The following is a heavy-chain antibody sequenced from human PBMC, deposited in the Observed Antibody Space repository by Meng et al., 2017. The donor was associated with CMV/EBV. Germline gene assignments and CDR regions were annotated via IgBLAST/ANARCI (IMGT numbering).Heavy chain of an antibody. CDR1: GYTFTGYY. Sequence: QGQLVQSWAEVKKPGASGKVSCKASGYTFTGYYMHWVRQAPGQGLEWMGWINPNSGGTNYAQKFQGRVTMTRDTSISTAYMELSRLRSDDTAVYYCARFMSSSWDHYFDYWGQGTLVTVSS. CDR3: ARFMSSSWDHYFDY. D-gene: IGHD6-13*01. J-gene: IGHJ4*02. CDR2: INPNSGGT. V-gene: IGHV1-2*02.